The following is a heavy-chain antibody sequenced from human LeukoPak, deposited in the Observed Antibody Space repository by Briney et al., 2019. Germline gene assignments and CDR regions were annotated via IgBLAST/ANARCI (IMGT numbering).Heavy chain of an antibody. D-gene: IGHD6-6*01. Sequence: PSETLSLTCTVSGGSISSYYWSWIRQPPGKGLEWIGYIYYSGSTNYNPSLKSRVTISVDTSKNQFSLKLSSVTAADTAVYYCAREYSSSSGYIWFDPWGQGTLSPSPQ. CDR1: GGSISSYY. CDR2: IYYSGST. V-gene: IGHV4-59*01. J-gene: IGHJ5*02. CDR3: AREYSSSSGYIWFDP.